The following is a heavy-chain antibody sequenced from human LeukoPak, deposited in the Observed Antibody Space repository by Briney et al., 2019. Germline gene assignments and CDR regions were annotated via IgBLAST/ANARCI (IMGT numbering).Heavy chain of an antibody. D-gene: IGHD3-10*01. Sequence: SETLSLTCTVSGGSISSYYWSWIRQPPGKGLEWIGYIYYSGSTNYNPSLKSRVTISVDTSRNQFSLKLSSVTAADTAVYYCAVSWFGTPRPYYYYYMDVWGKGTTVTVSS. CDR3: AVSWFGTPRPYYYYYMDV. V-gene: IGHV4-59*01. J-gene: IGHJ6*03. CDR1: GGSISSYY. CDR2: IYYSGST.